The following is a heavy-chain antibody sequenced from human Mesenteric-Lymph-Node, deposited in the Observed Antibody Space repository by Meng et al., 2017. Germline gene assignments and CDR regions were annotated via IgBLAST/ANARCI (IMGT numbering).Heavy chain of an antibody. J-gene: IGHJ4*02. Sequence: QVPLVQSGAEVKRPGASVKVSCKASGYTFSSYGFTWVRQAPGQGLEWLGWISTYNDNPKYAQKVQGRVTMTADTSTSTAYMELRSLTSDDTAVYYCARDLWPHIVAVTAPSEFWGQGTLVTVSS. D-gene: IGHD2-21*02. CDR1: GYTFSSYG. V-gene: IGHV1-18*01. CDR2: ISTYNDNP. CDR3: ARDLWPHIVAVTAPSEF.